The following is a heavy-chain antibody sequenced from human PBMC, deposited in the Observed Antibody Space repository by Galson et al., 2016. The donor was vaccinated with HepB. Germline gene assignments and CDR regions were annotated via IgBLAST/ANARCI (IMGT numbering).Heavy chain of an antibody. Sequence: CAISWYSVSSNSATWNWIRQSPSRGLEWLGRTYYRSKWYNDYALSVKSRITINPDTSKNQFSLQLNSVTPEDTAVYYCARGHLVVPFSFYFDYWGQGSLVTVSS. CDR3: ARGHLVVPFSFYFDY. J-gene: IGHJ4*02. CDR1: WYSVSSNSAT. V-gene: IGHV6-1*01. D-gene: IGHD2-15*01. CDR2: TYYRSKWYN.